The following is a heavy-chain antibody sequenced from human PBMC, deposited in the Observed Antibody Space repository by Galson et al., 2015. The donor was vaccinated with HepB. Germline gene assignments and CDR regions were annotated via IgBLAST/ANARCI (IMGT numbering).Heavy chain of an antibody. CDR2: IYYSGST. CDR1: GGSISSYY. Sequence: ETLSLTCTVSGGSISSYYWSWIRQPPGKGLEWIVYIYYSGSTNYNPSLKSRVTISVDTSKNQFSLKLSSVTAADTAVYYCARVGCAQGDCYPDAFDIWGQGTMVTVSS. D-gene: IGHD2-21*02. J-gene: IGHJ3*02. CDR3: ARVGCAQGDCYPDAFDI. V-gene: IGHV4-59*01.